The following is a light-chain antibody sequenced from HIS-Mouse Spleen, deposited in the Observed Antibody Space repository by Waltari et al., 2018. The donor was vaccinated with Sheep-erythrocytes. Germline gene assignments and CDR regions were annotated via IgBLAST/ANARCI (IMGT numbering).Light chain of an antibody. CDR1: SSDVGSYNL. V-gene: IGLV2-23*01. J-gene: IGLJ3*02. CDR3: CSYAGSSTPWV. CDR2: EGS. Sequence: QSALTQPASVSGSPGQSITISCTGTSSDVGSYNLVSWYQQHPGKAPNRMIDEGSKRPSGVSNRFSGSKSGNTASLTISGLQAEDEADYYCCSYAGSSTPWVFGGGTKLTVL.